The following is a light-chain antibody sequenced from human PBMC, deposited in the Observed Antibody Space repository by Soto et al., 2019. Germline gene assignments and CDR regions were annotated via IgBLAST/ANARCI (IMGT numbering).Light chain of an antibody. V-gene: IGKV1-17*01. J-gene: IGKJ5*01. CDR2: ATS. CDR1: QTVSTY. Sequence: DTQMTQSPSSLSASVGDRISITCRASQTVSTYLNWYQQKPGKAPTLLISATSTLQSGVPSRFSGSGSGTEFTLTISSLQPEDFATYYCLQHNSYPLTFGQGTRLEIK. CDR3: LQHNSYPLT.